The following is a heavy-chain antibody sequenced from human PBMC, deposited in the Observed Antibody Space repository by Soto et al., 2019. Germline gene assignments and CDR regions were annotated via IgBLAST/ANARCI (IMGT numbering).Heavy chain of an antibody. Sequence: PSETLSLTCAVSGGSISSSHWWGWVRQAPGKGLEWIGEIYHSGSTNYNPSLKSRITMSVDKSKNQFSVNLSSVTAADTAVYYCVRDADETAIVPAPWLVWGRGTMVTRLL. CDR1: GGSISSSHW. D-gene: IGHD2-21*02. CDR2: IYHSGST. J-gene: IGHJ6*02. CDR3: VRDADETAIVPAPWLV. V-gene: IGHV4-4*02.